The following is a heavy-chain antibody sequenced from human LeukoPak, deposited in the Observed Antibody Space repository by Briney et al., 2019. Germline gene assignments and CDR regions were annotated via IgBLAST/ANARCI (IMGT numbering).Heavy chain of an antibody. Sequence: SETLSLTCTVSGGSISSSSYYWGWIRQPPGKGLEWIGSIYYSGSTYYNPSLKSRVTISVDTSKNQFSLKLSSVTAADTAVYYCARQTYYGSGPLIRDFDYWGQGTLVTVSS. V-gene: IGHV4-39*01. J-gene: IGHJ4*02. D-gene: IGHD3-10*01. CDR2: IYYSGST. CDR1: GGSISSSSYY. CDR3: ARQTYYGSGPLIRDFDY.